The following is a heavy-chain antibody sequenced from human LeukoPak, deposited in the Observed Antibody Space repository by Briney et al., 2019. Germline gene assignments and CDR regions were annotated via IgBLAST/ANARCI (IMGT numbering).Heavy chain of an antibody. V-gene: IGHV4-39*01. J-gene: IGHJ4*02. CDR3: ARGDSSGYYSTFYFDY. Sequence: SETLSLTCTVSGGSISSSSYYWGWIRQPPGKGLEWIGSIYYSGSTYYNPSLKSRVTISVDTSKNQFSLKLSSVTAADTAVYCCARGDSSGYYSTFYFDYWGQGTLVTVSS. CDR1: GGSISSSSYY. CDR2: IYYSGST. D-gene: IGHD3-22*01.